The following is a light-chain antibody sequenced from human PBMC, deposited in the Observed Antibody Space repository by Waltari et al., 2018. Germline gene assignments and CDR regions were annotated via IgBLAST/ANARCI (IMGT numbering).Light chain of an antibody. Sequence: QSALTQPASVSGSPGQSITISCTGTSSDIGGYNYVSWYQQTPGKAPKVMIYDVINRPSGVSNRFSGAKSGNMASLTMSGLQAEDEADYYCGSYSSSSPYVFGTGTKVTVL. V-gene: IGLV2-14*03. CDR1: SSDIGGYNY. CDR2: DVI. CDR3: GSYSSSSPYV. J-gene: IGLJ1*01.